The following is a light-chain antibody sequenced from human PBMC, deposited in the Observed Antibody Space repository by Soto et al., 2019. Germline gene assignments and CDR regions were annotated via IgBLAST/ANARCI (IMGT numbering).Light chain of an antibody. J-gene: IGKJ4*01. CDR3: QQYSSSPLT. CDR2: GAS. V-gene: IGKV3-20*01. Sequence: EIVLTQSPGTLSLSPGERATLSCRASQSVGSDLVWYQQKLGQTPRLLIYGASSKATGIPDRFSGSGSGTDFTLTISRLEPEDFAVYYCQQYSSSPLTFGGGTKVEI. CDR1: QSVGSD.